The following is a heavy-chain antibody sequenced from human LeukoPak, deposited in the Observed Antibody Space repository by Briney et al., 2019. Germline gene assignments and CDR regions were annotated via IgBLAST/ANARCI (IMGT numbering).Heavy chain of an antibody. D-gene: IGHD5-18*01. CDR1: GFTFSSYS. V-gene: IGHV3-21*01. J-gene: IGHJ4*02. CDR2: ISSGSSYI. CDR3: ARGGDSYGPIDY. Sequence: GGSLRLSCAASGFTFSSYSMNWVRQAPGKGLEWVSSISSGSSYIYYADSVKGRFTISRDNAKNSLYLQMNSLRAEDTAVYYCARGGDSYGPIDYWGQGTLVTVSS.